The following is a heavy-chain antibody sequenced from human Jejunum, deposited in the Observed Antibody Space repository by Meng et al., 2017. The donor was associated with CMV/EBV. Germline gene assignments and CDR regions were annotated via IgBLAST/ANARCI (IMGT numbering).Heavy chain of an antibody. Sequence: VSAASISINEYFWGWIRQPPGKGLEWVGSIYHLASTYYNPSLNNRVTISVDTSKNQFSLNLRSVTAADTAVYYCVHKEDTPTALRYWGQGALVTVSS. D-gene: IGHD4-17*01. CDR1: AASISINEYF. V-gene: IGHV4-39*07. CDR3: VHKEDTPTALRY. J-gene: IGHJ4*02. CDR2: IYHLAST.